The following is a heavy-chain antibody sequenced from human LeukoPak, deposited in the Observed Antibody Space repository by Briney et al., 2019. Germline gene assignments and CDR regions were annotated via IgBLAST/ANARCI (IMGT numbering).Heavy chain of an antibody. CDR2: INPNSGGT. CDR3: ARCPTTTVTSAKYYYYYMDV. D-gene: IGHD4-17*01. V-gene: IGHV1-2*02. Sequence: ASVKVSCKASGYTFTGYYMHWVRQAPGQGLEWMGWINPNSGGTNYAQKFQGRATMTRDTSISTAYMELSRLRSDDTAVYYCARCPTTTVTSAKYYYYYMDVWGKGTTVTVSS. J-gene: IGHJ6*03. CDR1: GYTFTGYY.